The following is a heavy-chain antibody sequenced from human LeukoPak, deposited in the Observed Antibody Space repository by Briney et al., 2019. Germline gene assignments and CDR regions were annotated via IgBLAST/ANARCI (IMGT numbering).Heavy chain of an antibody. V-gene: IGHV3-23*01. CDR3: ARRSGIAVAGAFDY. J-gene: IGHJ4*02. Sequence: GGSLRLSCAASGFTFSSYSMNWVRQAPGKGLEWVSGISGSGDSTYYADSVKGRFTISRDNSKNTLYLQVNSLRAEDTAVYYCARRSGIAVAGAFDYWGQGTLVTVSS. D-gene: IGHD6-19*01. CDR1: GFTFSSYS. CDR2: ISGSGDST.